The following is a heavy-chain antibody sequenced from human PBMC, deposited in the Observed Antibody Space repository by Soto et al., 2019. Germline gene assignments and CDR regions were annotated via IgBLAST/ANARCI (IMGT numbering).Heavy chain of an antibody. Sequence: LRLSCAASGFTFSSYAMSWVRQAPGKGLEWVSAISGSGGSTYYADSVKGRFTISRDNSKNTLYLQMNSLRAEDTAVYYCAKGAITMVRGEYGMDVWGQGTTVTVSS. V-gene: IGHV3-23*01. CDR2: ISGSGGST. D-gene: IGHD3-10*01. J-gene: IGHJ6*02. CDR1: GFTFSSYA. CDR3: AKGAITMVRGEYGMDV.